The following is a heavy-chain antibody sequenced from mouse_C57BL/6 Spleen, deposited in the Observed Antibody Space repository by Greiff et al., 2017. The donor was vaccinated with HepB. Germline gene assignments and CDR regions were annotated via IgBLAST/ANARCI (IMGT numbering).Heavy chain of an antibody. J-gene: IGHJ1*03. Sequence: ESGPGLVKPSQSLSLTCSVTGYSITSGYYWNWIRQFPGNKLEWMGYISYDGSNNYNPSLKNRISITRDTSKNQFFLKLNSVTTEDTATYYCAWLRRYFDVWGTGTTVTVSS. CDR2: ISYDGSN. V-gene: IGHV3-6*01. CDR1: GYSITSGYY. CDR3: AWLRRYFDV. D-gene: IGHD2-2*01.